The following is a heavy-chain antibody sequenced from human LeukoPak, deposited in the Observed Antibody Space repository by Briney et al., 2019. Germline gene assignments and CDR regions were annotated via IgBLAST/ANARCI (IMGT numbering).Heavy chain of an antibody. CDR2: ISGDGGST. V-gene: IGHV3-43*02. D-gene: IGHD3-10*01. CDR3: AKDHMVRGAHDAFDI. Sequence: GGSLRLSCAASGLSVSSNYMHWVRQAPGKGLEWVSLISGDGGSTYYADSVKGRFTISRDNSKNSLYLQMNSLRTEDTALYYCAKDHMVRGAHDAFDIWGQGTMVTVSS. J-gene: IGHJ3*02. CDR1: GLSVSSNY.